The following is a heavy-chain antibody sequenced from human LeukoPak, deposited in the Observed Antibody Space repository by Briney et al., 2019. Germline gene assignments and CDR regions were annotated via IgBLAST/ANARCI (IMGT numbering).Heavy chain of an antibody. CDR3: ARDVPLHDYGDYVPLDY. D-gene: IGHD4-17*01. V-gene: IGHV3-30*04. J-gene: IGHJ4*02. Sequence: GGSLRLSCAASGFTFSSYAMHWVRQAPGKWLEWVAVISYDGSNKYYADSVKGRFTISRDNSKNTLYLQMNSLRAEDTAVYYCARDVPLHDYGDYVPLDYWGQGTLVTVSS. CDR1: GFTFSSYA. CDR2: ISYDGSNK.